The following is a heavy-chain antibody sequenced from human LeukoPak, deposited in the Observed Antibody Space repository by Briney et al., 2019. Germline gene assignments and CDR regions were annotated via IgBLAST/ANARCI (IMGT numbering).Heavy chain of an antibody. Sequence: PSETLSLTCTVSGGSISSGGYYWSWIRQHPGKGLEWIGYIYYSGSTYYNPSLKSRVTISVDTSKNQFSLKLSSVTAADTAVYYCARGPADYDFWSGYYSGDDYWGQGTLVTVSS. J-gene: IGHJ4*02. CDR2: IYYSGST. CDR1: GGSISSGGYY. D-gene: IGHD3-3*01. CDR3: ARGPADYDFWSGYYSGDDY. V-gene: IGHV4-31*03.